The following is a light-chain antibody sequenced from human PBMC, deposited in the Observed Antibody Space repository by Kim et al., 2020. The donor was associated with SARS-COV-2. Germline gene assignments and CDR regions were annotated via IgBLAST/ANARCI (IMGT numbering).Light chain of an antibody. CDR3: QQTNNFPLT. Sequence: DIQMTQSPSSVSASVGDKVIITCRASQGVIKSLSWYQLKAGKAPKLLIFSASRLESGVPSRFSGSGSGTDFTLTISNLQPEDFATYYCQQTNNFPLTFGGGTKVDIK. CDR1: QGVIKS. CDR2: SAS. J-gene: IGKJ4*01. V-gene: IGKV1D-12*01.